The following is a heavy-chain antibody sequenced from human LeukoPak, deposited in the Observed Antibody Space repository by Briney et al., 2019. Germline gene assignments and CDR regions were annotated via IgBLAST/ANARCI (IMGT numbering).Heavy chain of an antibody. CDR3: AGVRYFDWLSPFDY. CDR1: GFSFSRYD. CDR2: ISYDGSNK. V-gene: IGHV3-30*03. D-gene: IGHD3-9*01. Sequence: GGSLRLSCAASGFSFSRYDIHWVRQAPGKGLEWVAVISYDGSNKYYADSVKGRFTISRDNSKNTLYLQMNSLRAEHTAVYYCAGVRYFDWLSPFDYWGQGTLVTVSS. J-gene: IGHJ4*02.